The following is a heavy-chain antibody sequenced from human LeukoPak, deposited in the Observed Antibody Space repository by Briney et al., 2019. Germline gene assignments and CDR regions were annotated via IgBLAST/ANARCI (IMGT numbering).Heavy chain of an antibody. J-gene: IGHJ1*01. CDR1: NGFDNLYF. Sequence: SETLSLTCAVYNGFDNLYFMLVRQAPGKGLEWIGEMTYRGSANYNPSLRSRATISINVSQRQFSLILRSVTAADTAVYYCARGPPSAGFAEYFQHWGQGTLVTVSS. V-gene: IGHV4-34*01. D-gene: IGHD6-13*01. CDR3: ARGPPSAGFAEYFQH. CDR2: MTYRGSA.